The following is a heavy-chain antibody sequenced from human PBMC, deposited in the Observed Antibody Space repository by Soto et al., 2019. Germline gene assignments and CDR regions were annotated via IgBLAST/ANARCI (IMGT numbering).Heavy chain of an antibody. CDR3: ARDRFGVADLLYWFDP. Sequence: ASVKVSCKASGYTFTTYDINWVRQATGQGFEWMGWISAYNGNTNYAQKLQGRVTMTTDTSTSTAYMELRSLRSDDTAVYYCARDRFGVADLLYWFDPWGQGTLVTVSS. J-gene: IGHJ5*02. V-gene: IGHV1-18*01. CDR2: ISAYNGNT. D-gene: IGHD2-2*02. CDR1: GYTFTTYD.